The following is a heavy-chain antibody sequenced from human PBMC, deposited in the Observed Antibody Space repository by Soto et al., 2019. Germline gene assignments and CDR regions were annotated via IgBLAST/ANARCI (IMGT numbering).Heavy chain of an antibody. J-gene: IGHJ4*02. D-gene: IGHD3-22*01. V-gene: IGHV3-43*01. CDR1: GFTFDDYT. CDR3: AGGGAQYYYDSSGYFDY. CDR2: ISWDGGST. Sequence: EVQLVESGGVVVQPGGSLRLSCAASGFTFDDYTMHWVRQAPGKGLEWVSLISWDGGSTYYADSVKGRFTISRDNSKNSLYLQMNSLRTEDTALYYCAGGGAQYYYDSSGYFDYWGQGTLVTVSS.